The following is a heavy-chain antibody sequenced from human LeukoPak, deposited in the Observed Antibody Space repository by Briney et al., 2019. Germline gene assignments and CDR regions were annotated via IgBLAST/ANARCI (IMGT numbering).Heavy chain of an antibody. D-gene: IGHD6-19*01. CDR1: GFTFSKYW. CDR2: INTDGTVT. J-gene: IGHJ4*02. V-gene: IGHV3-74*01. Sequence: GGSLRLSCAAPGFTFSKYWMLWVRQAPGKGLESVSRINTDGTVTTYVDSVKGRFTVSRDNADNTMFLQMNSVRDEDTAVYYCATKQWLAPPPDSWGQGTPVTASS. CDR3: ATKQWLAPPPDS.